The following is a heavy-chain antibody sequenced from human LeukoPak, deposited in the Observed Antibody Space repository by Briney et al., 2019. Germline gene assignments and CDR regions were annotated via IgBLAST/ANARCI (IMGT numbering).Heavy chain of an antibody. CDR2: ISSSSSYI. V-gene: IGHV3-21*01. D-gene: IGHD4-23*01. Sequence: GGSLRLSCAASGFTFSSYSMNWVRQAPGKGLEWVSSISSSSSYIYYADSVKGRFTISRDNAKNSLYLQMNSLRAEDTAVYYCARGRYGGEAGYFDYWGQGTLVTVSS. CDR1: GFTFSSYS. CDR3: ARGRYGGEAGYFDY. J-gene: IGHJ4*02.